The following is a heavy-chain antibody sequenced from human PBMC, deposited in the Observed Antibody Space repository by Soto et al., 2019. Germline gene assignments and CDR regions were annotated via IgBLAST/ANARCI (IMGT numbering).Heavy chain of an antibody. V-gene: IGHV4-31*03. CDR1: GGSISSGGYY. J-gene: IGHJ4*02. CDR3: ARGAYDSSGYYWVY. CDR2: FYYSGST. D-gene: IGHD3-22*01. Sequence: SETLSLTCTVSGGSISSGGYYWSWIRQHPGKGLEWIGHFYYSGSTYYNPSLKSRVTISVDTSKNQFSLKLSSVTAADTAVYYCARGAYDSSGYYWVYWGQGTLVTVSS.